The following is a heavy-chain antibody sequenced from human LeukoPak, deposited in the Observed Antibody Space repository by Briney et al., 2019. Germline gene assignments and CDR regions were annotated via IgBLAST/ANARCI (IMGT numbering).Heavy chain of an antibody. CDR3: AKGNIGYYYDY. CDR2: ITGSGETT. V-gene: IGHV3-23*01. J-gene: IGHJ4*02. CDR1: GFTFSSYA. D-gene: IGHD3-22*01. Sequence: GGSLRLSCAASGFTFSSYAMSWVRQAPGKGLEWVSAITGSGETTYYADSVMGRFTISRVNSKNTLYLQMNSLRAEDTAVYYCAKGNIGYYYDYWGQGTLLTISS.